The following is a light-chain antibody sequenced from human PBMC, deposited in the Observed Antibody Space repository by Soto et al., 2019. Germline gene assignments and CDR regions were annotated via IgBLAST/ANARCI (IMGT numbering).Light chain of an antibody. Sequence: ESVLTQSPGTLTLSPGERATLSCRASQSVSSSYLAWYQQKPGQAPRLLIFGASSRATGIPDRFSGSGSESDFTLTITRLEPEDFAVYYCRQYSNSAWTFGQGTKVDIK. J-gene: IGKJ1*01. CDR1: QSVSSSY. CDR2: GAS. V-gene: IGKV3-20*01. CDR3: RQYSNSAWT.